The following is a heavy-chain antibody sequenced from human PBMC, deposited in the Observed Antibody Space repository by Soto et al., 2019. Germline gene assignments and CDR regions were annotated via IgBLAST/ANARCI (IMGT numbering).Heavy chain of an antibody. D-gene: IGHD3-3*01. Sequence: SETLSLTCIVSGVSISSNYWRWIRQPPGQGLEWIGYIHYSGSTNFNPSLKNRVIMSVDTSKNQFSLRLSSVTAADTAVYYCARSYPNTIFGVVPSRGLDVWGQGATVTVSS. CDR1: GVSISSNY. V-gene: IGHV4-59*01. CDR3: ARSYPNTIFGVVPSRGLDV. J-gene: IGHJ6*02. CDR2: IHYSGST.